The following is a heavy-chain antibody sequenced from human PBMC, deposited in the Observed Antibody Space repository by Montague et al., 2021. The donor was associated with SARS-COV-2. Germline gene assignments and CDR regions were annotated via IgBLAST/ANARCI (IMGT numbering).Heavy chain of an antibody. CDR1: DFPFTCCA. Sequence: SLRLSCAGSDFPFTCCAVSWVRQAPGRGLEWASTVNDLGDTTYYADSVRGRSVISRDNSRNTVTLQINSMRGDDTATYFCVKLGGVRSWYFDLWGRGTLVTVSS. CDR2: VNDLGDTT. D-gene: IGHD3-10*01. V-gene: IGHV3-23*01. J-gene: IGHJ2*01. CDR3: VKLGGVRSWYFDL.